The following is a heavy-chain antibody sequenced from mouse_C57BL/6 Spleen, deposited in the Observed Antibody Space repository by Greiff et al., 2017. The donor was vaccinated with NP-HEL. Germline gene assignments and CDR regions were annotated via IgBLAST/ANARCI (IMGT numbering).Heavy chain of an antibody. V-gene: IGHV1-62-2*01. CDR1: GYTFTEST. J-gene: IGHJ4*01. CDR3: ARHEEYDSSYWDYYAMDY. CDR2: FYPGSGSI. Sequence: VQLQQSGAELVKPGASVKLSCKASGYTFTESTIHWVKQRSGQGLEWIGWFYPGSGSIKYNEKFKDKATLTADKSSSTVYMGLSRLTSEDSAVYFCARHEEYDSSYWDYYAMDYSGQGTSVTVSS. D-gene: IGHD1-1*01.